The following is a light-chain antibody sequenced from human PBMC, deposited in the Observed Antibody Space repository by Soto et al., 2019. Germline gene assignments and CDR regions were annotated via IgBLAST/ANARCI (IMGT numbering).Light chain of an antibody. J-gene: IGLJ1*01. CDR3: XSFTTSRFYV. Sequence: QSVLIQPTSVSGSPGQSITISCTGNGHDIGAYNYVSWYQQHPGKAPRLLIHGVRNRPPGISSRFSAPKSGLTASLTISGLQAEDEADYYXXSFTTSRFYVSGPGTKVPVL. CDR2: GVR. V-gene: IGLV2-14*01. CDR1: GHDIGAYNY.